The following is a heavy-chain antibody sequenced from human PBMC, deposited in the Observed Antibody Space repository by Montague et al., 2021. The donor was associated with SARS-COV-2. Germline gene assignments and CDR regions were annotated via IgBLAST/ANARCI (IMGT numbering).Heavy chain of an antibody. CDR2: IWYEGSNK. CDR1: GFTFSSYG. CDR3: AREQHIVVVTATPGAFDI. J-gene: IGHJ3*02. D-gene: IGHD2-21*02. Sequence: SLRLSCAASGFTFSSYGMHWVRQAPGEGLEWVAVIWYEGSNKYYADSVKGRFTISRDNSKNTLYLQMNSLRAEDTAVYYCAREQHIVVVTATPGAFDIWGQGTMVTVSS. V-gene: IGHV3-33*01.